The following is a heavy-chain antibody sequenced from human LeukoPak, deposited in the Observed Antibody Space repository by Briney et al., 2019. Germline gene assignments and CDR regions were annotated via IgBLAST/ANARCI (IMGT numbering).Heavy chain of an antibody. CDR2: IYSGGST. J-gene: IGHJ4*02. CDR3: AKDLGLRYFFDY. Sequence: GGSLSLSRAVSVFTASSNYMSWVRQAPGKGVEWASVIYSGGSTYYASSVKGRFTISRNNSKNTLYLQMNSLRAEDTAVYYCAKDLGLRYFFDYWGQGTLVTVSS. CDR1: VFTASSNY. V-gene: IGHV3-53*01. D-gene: IGHD4-17*01.